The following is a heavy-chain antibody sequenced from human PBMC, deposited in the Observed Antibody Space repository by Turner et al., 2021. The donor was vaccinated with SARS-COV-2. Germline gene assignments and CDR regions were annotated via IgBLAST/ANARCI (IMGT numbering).Heavy chain of an antibody. V-gene: IGHV1-2*02. Sequence: QLPLVQSEAEVKKPGASVRVSCKASGYTFTGYYMHWVRQAPGQGLEWMGWISPNSGGTNYAQKFQGRVTMTRDTSISTADMELGRLRADDTAVYYCARVPDSGSYYVLNYWGQGTLGTVSS. CDR3: ARVPDSGSYYVLNY. J-gene: IGHJ4*02. D-gene: IGHD1-26*01. CDR1: GYTFTGYY. CDR2: ISPNSGGT.